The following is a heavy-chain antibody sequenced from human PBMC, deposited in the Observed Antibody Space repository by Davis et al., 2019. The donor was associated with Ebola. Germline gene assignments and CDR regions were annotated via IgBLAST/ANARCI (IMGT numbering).Heavy chain of an antibody. V-gene: IGHV1-8*01. D-gene: IGHD2-21*02. CDR1: GYIFSNYD. J-gene: IGHJ4*02. CDR2: MNAYSGNT. CDR3: SRGYSPKCRGGDCVNDF. Sequence: ASVKVSCKASGYIFSNYDINWVRQASGQGLEWMGWMNAYSGNTGYVERFKGRVTMTRNPSTNTAYMELSSLRIDDTAMYYCSRGYSPKCRGGDCVNDFWGQGTLVTVSS.